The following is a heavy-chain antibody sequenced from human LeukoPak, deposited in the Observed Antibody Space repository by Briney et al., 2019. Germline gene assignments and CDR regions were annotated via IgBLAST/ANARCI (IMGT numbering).Heavy chain of an antibody. CDR2: ISTSGSII. V-gene: IGHV3-48*03. Sequence: GGSLRLSCVGSGFHFRTSEMNWVRQAPGEGLEWVSYISTSGSIIHYADSVKGRFTISRDNAKNSLYLQMNSLRAEDTAVYYCARGGDSYYGMDVWGQGTTVTVSS. CDR1: GFHFRTSE. CDR3: ARGGDSYYGMDV. D-gene: IGHD3-10*01. J-gene: IGHJ6*02.